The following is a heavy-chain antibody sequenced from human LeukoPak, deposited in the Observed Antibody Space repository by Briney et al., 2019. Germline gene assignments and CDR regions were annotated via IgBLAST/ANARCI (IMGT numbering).Heavy chain of an antibody. D-gene: IGHD6-13*01. CDR3: ARDLAYSSKFFDY. Sequence: GASVKVSCKASGGTFSSYAISWVRQAPGQGLEWMGGIIPIFGTANYAQKFQGRVTITADESTSTAYMELSSLRSEDTAVYYCARDLAYSSKFFDYWGQGTLVTVSS. V-gene: IGHV1-69*13. CDR1: GGTFSSYA. CDR2: IIPIFGTA. J-gene: IGHJ4*02.